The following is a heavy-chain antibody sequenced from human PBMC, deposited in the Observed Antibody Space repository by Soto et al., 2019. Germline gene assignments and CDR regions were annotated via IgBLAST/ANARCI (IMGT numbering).Heavy chain of an antibody. CDR3: ARVNDILTGYTMDV. CDR2: INHSGST. CDR1: GGSFSGYY. Sequence: QVQLQQWGAGLLKPSETLSLTCAVYGGSFSGYYWSWIRQPPGKGLEWIGEINHSGSTNYNPSLKSRVTISVDTSKNQFSPKLSSVTAADTAVYYCARVNDILTGYTMDVWGQGTTVTVSS. V-gene: IGHV4-34*01. J-gene: IGHJ6*02. D-gene: IGHD3-9*01.